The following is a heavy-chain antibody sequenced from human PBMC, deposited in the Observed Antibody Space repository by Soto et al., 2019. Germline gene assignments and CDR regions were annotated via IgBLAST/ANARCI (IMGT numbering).Heavy chain of an antibody. CDR1: GGSISSGGYY. J-gene: IGHJ4*02. V-gene: IGHV4-31*03. Sequence: QVQLQESGPGLVKPSQTLSLTCTVSGGSISSGGYYWSWIRQHPGKGLEWIGYIYYSGSTYYNPSLKSRVTISLDTCKIQFSQKLSYESAADTAVYHCARVYCGGNCYPNYWGQGTLVTVSS. CDR3: ARVYCGGNCYPNY. CDR2: IYYSGST. D-gene: IGHD2-21*02.